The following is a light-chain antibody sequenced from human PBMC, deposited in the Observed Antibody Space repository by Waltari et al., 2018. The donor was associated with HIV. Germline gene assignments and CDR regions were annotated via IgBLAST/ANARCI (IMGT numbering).Light chain of an antibody. Sequence: QSVLKQPLSVSGAPGQRGAISCTGRCSNIGAPSDLHWYHYFPDTASQLLINGSTNRPSGVTDRFFGSKSGTSASLAITGLQAEDEADYYCQSYDNSLGVVFGGGTKLTVL. CDR1: CSNIGAPSD. J-gene: IGLJ2*01. V-gene: IGLV1-40*01. CDR2: GST. CDR3: QSYDNSLGVV.